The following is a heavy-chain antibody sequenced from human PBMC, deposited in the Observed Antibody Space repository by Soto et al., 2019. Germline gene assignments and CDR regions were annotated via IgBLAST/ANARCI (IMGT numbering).Heavy chain of an antibody. V-gene: IGHV4-4*02. D-gene: IGHD6-13*01. J-gene: IGHJ1*01. CDR1: GGSISSSNW. Sequence: SETLSLTCAVSGGSISSSNWWSWVRQPPGKGLEWIGEIYHSGSTNYNPSLKSRVTISVDKSKNQFSLKLSSVTAADTAVYYCTRATRQPQAEYFQHWGQGTLVTVSS. CDR2: IYHSGST. CDR3: TRATRQPQAEYFQH.